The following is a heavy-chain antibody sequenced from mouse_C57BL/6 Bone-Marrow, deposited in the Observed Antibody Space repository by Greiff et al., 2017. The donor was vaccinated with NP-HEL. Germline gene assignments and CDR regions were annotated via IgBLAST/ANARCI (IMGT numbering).Heavy chain of an antibody. CDR3: ARESTMITNWYFDV. CDR1: GFNIKDYY. D-gene: IGHD2-4*01. Sequence: VQLKESGAELVKPGASVKLSCTASGFNIKDYYMHWVKQRTEQGLEWIGRIDPEDGETKYAQKFQGKATITADTSSNTAYLQLSSLTSEDTAVYYCARESTMITNWYFDVWGTGTTVTVSS. J-gene: IGHJ1*03. V-gene: IGHV14-2*01. CDR2: IDPEDGET.